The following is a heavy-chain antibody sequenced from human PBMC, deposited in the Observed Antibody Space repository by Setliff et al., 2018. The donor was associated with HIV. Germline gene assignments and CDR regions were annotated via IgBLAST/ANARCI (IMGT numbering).Heavy chain of an antibody. CDR1: DGSISSSGYY. CDR3: ATGWGTLAPFDV. D-gene: IGHD6-19*01. J-gene: IGHJ4*01. Sequence: SETLSLTCIVSDGSISSSGYYWGWIRQHPGKGLEWIGSIYYNGSIYYKSALKSRVTISADTSKNQFSLRLTSVTAAETAVYYCATGWGTLAPFDVWGQERWSPSP. V-gene: IGHV4-39*01. CDR2: IYYNGSI.